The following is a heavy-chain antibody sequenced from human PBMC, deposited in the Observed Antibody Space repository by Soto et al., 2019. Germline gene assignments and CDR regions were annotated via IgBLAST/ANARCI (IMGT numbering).Heavy chain of an antibody. CDR3: ARSIVVVTALDY. D-gene: IGHD2-21*02. J-gene: IGHJ4*02. Sequence: ASVKVSCKASGYTFTSYSMHWVRQAPGQRLEWMGWINAGNGNTKYSQKFQGRVTITRDTSASTAYMELSSLRSEDTAVYYCARSIVVVTALDYWGQGTLVTAPQ. CDR1: GYTFTSYS. CDR2: INAGNGNT. V-gene: IGHV1-3*01.